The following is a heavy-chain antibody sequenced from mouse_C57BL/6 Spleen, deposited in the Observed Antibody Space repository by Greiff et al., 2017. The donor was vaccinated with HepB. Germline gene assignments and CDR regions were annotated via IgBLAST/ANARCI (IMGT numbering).Heavy chain of an antibody. J-gene: IGHJ2*01. D-gene: IGHD2-3*01. Sequence: QVQLQQSGAELAKPGASVKLSCKASGYTFTSYWMHWVKQRPGQGLEWIGYINPSSGYTKYNQKFKDKATLTADNSSSTAYMQLSSLTYEDSAVYYCADGYPHFDYWGQGTTLTVSS. CDR3: ADGYPHFDY. CDR1: GYTFTSYW. CDR2: INPSSGYT. V-gene: IGHV1-7*01.